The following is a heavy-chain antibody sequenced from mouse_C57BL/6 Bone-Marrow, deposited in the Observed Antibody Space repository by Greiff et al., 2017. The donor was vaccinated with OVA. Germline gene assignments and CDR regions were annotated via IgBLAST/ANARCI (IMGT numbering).Heavy chain of an antibody. CDR2: IDPENGDT. CDR3: TSYGNFDY. Sequence: VQLQQSGAELVRPGASVKLSCTASGFNIKDDYMHWVKQRPEQGLEWIGWIDPENGDTEYASKFQGKATITADTSSNTAYLELSGLTSEETAVNYCTSYGNFDYWGQGTTLTVAS. J-gene: IGHJ2*01. CDR1: GFNIKDDY. V-gene: IGHV14-4*01. D-gene: IGHD2-1*01.